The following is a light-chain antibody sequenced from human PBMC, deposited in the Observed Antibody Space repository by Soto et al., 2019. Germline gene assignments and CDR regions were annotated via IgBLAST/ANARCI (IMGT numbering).Light chain of an antibody. J-gene: IGKJ1*01. CDR2: DVS. V-gene: IGKV1-5*01. CDR3: QQYDYSRT. Sequence: DIQMTQSPSTLSVSLGESVTITCRASQSVTASLAWYQQKPGEAPKLLIYDVSNLETGVPSRFSGSGSGTEFSLTIRSLQPDDFASYYCQQYDYSRTFGQGTKVDIK. CDR1: QSVTAS.